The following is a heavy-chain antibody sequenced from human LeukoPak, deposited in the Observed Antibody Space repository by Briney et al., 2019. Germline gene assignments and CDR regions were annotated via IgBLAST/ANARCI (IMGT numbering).Heavy chain of an antibody. CDR3: ARDLHWNSADF. V-gene: IGHV3-74*01. J-gene: IGHJ4*02. Sequence: PGGSLRLSCAASGFTFSEYWMHWFRQGPGEGLGWVSHIKSDGTLTTYTDSVEGRFTMSRDNAKNTVYLQMNYLRAEDSGVYYCARDLHWNSADFWGQGTLVTVSS. CDR2: IKSDGTLT. D-gene: IGHD1-7*01. CDR1: GFTFSEYW.